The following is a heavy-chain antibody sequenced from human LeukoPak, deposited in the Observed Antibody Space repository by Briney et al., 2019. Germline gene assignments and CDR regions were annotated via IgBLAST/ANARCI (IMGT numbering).Heavy chain of an antibody. CDR1: GYTFTDYY. D-gene: IGHD5/OR15-5a*01. CDR2: VDPEDGET. CDR3: ATGSMSLPSSFDY. Sequence: ASVKVSCKVSGYTFTDYYMHWVQQAPGKGLEWMGLVDPEDGETIYAEKFQGRVTITADTSTDTAYMELSSLRSEDTAVYYCATGSMSLPSSFDYWGQGTMVTVSS. J-gene: IGHJ4*02. V-gene: IGHV1-69-2*01.